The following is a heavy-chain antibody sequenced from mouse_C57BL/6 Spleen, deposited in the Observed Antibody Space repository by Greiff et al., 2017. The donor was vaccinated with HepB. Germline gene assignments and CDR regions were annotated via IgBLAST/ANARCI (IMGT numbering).Heavy chain of an antibody. J-gene: IGHJ3*01. CDR3: ASDELYYKYDGFAG. CDR2: INPSNGGT. V-gene: IGHV1-53*01. CDR1: GYTFTSYW. D-gene: IGHD2-4*01. Sequence: QVQLQPPGTELVQPGASVKLSCKASGYTFTSYWMHWVKQRPGQGLEWIGNINPSNGGTNYNEKFKSKATLTVDKSSSAAYMQLSSLTSYDSAVYYCASDELYYKYDGFAGGGQETMVTVSA.